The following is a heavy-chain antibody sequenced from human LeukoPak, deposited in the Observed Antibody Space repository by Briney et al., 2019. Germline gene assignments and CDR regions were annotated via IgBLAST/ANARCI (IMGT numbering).Heavy chain of an antibody. V-gene: IGHV3-30-3*01. CDR3: ARVGGGNYHPLGY. Sequence: GRSLRLSCAASAFTFSDHSMHWVRQAPGKGLEWVSSIAYDSSNTYYADSVKGRFTISRDNSKNTLYLQLSSLRIEDTAVYYCARVGGGNYHPLGYWGQGTLVTVSS. J-gene: IGHJ4*02. CDR1: AFTFSDHS. CDR2: IAYDSSNT. D-gene: IGHD1-26*01.